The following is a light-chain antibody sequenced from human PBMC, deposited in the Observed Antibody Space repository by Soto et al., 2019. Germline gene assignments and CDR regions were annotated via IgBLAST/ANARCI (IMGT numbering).Light chain of an antibody. CDR3: QQYSDSPPYT. V-gene: IGKV3-20*01. J-gene: IGKJ2*01. CDR2: GSS. CDR1: QSVDRAY. Sequence: EVVLTQSPGTLSLSPGERATLSCRASQSVDRAYLAWYQQKPGQAPRLLMYGSSNRASDIPDRFSGSGSGTDFTLTIRRLEPEDFAVYYCQQYSDSPPYTFGQGTKLEIK.